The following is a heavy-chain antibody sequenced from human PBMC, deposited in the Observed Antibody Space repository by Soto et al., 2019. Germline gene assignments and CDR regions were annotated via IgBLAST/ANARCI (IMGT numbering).Heavy chain of an antibody. CDR3: ARVWDSSGPNFDY. Sequence: TSETLSLTCTVSGGSISRGGYYWSWIRQHPGKGLEWIGYIYYSGSTYYNSSHKSRVTISVDTSKNQFSLKLSSVTAADTAVYYCARVWDSSGPNFDYWGQGTLVTVSS. CDR2: IYYSGST. J-gene: IGHJ4*02. D-gene: IGHD3-22*01. V-gene: IGHV4-31*03. CDR1: GGSISRGGYY.